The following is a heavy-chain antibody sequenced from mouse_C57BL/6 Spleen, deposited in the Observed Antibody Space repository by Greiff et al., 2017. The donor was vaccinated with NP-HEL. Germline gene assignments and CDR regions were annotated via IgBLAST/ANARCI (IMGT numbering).Heavy chain of an antibody. CDR2: INPSNGGT. J-gene: IGHJ2*01. CDR1: GYTFTSYW. CDR3: ARSSWDKGYFDY. V-gene: IGHV1-53*01. D-gene: IGHD4-1*01. Sequence: QVQLQQPGTELVKPGASVKLSCKASGYTFTSYWMHWVKQRPGQGLEWIGNINPSNGGTNYNEKFKSQATLTVDKSSSTAYMQLSSLTSEDSAVYYCARSSWDKGYFDYWGQGTTLTVSS.